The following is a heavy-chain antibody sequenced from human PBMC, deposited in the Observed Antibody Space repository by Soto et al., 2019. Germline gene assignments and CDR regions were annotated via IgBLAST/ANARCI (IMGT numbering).Heavy chain of an antibody. CDR3: ARLGPYGSESYLFRYNWFDP. V-gene: IGHV3-53*01. Sequence: EVQLVESGGGLIQPGGSLRLSCTTSGFTVSSSHMSWVRQAPGKGLEWVSVIYSGGSSYYAVSVQGRFTISRDNSKNTVYLQMNSLRGEDTAMYYCARLGPYGSESYLFRYNWFDPWGQGTLVTVSS. J-gene: IGHJ5*02. CDR2: IYSGGSS. CDR1: GFTVSSSH. D-gene: IGHD3-10*01.